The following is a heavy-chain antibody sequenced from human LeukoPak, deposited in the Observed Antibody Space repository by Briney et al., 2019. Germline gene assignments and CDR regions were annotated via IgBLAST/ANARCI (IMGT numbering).Heavy chain of an antibody. CDR2: IRYDGSNK. CDR1: GFTFSSYG. J-gene: IGHJ4*02. D-gene: IGHD6-13*01. Sequence: PGGSLRLSCAASGFTFSSYGMHWVRQAPGKGLDWLAFIRYDGSNKYYADSVKGRFTISRDNAKNSLYLQMNSLRAEDTALYYCARDSGSSWSHFDYWGQGTLVTVSS. V-gene: IGHV3-30*02. CDR3: ARDSGSSWSHFDY.